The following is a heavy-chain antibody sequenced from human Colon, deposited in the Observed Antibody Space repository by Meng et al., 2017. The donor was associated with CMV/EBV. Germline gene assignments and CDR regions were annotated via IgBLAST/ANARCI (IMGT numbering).Heavy chain of an antibody. V-gene: IGHV3-72*01. CDR1: GFILSDHY. D-gene: IGHD1-26*01. CDR2: TRDKARGYST. J-gene: IGHJ6*02. Sequence: GESLKISCGASGFILSDHYVDWVRQAPGKGLAWVGRTRDKARGYSTEYAASVRGRFIISRDDSQNSVYLQMNSLKTEDTAVYYCARDVAVGDRDQYSDMDVWGQGTTVTVSS. CDR3: ARDVAVGDRDQYSDMDV.